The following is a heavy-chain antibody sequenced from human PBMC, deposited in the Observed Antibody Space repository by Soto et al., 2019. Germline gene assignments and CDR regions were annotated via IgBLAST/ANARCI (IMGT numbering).Heavy chain of an antibody. J-gene: IGHJ3*02. Sequence: QVQLQESGPGLVKPSETLSLTCTVSGGSIRSYYWSWIRQPPGKGLEWIGYVYHSGTTNYNPSLKSRVPEAVATSKNQFPLKPTAVNAADTAVYYCASNPDDSGGNSTTFEIWGQGTMVTVCS. CDR1: GGSIRSYY. V-gene: IGHV4-59*01. D-gene: IGHD4-17*01. CDR2: VYHSGTT. CDR3: ASNPDDSGGNSTTFEI.